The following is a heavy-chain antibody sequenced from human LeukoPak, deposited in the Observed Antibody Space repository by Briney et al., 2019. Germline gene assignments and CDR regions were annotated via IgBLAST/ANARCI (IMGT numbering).Heavy chain of an antibody. CDR3: AREGTV. D-gene: IGHD4-11*01. CDR2: IYSGGST. J-gene: IGHJ4*02. Sequence: GGSLRLSCAASGFTVSSNSMSWVRQAPGKGLEWVSIIYSGGSTYNADTVKGRFTISRDNSKNTLYLQMNSLRAEDTAVYYCAREGTVRGQGTLVTVSS. CDR1: GFTVSSNS. V-gene: IGHV3-66*01.